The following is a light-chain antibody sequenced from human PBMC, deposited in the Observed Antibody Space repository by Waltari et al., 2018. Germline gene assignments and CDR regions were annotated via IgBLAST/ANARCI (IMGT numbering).Light chain of an antibody. CDR3: AAWDDSVSAMV. Sequence: QSVLTQPPSASGTPGQRVTISCSGRSSNIGRNYVYWYQQLPGTAPKLLIYTDNQRPSGVPDRFSDSKSGTSASLAISGLRSEDEADYYCAAWDDSVSAMVFGGGTKLTVL. V-gene: IGLV1-47*02. CDR2: TDN. J-gene: IGLJ2*01. CDR1: SSNIGRNY.